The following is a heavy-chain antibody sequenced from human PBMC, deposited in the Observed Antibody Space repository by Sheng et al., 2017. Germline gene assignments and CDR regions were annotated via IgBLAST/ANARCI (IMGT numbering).Heavy chain of an antibody. V-gene: IGHV4-61*02. CDR1: GDSISSGNYY. CDR3: ARGPFKHYFDY. J-gene: IGHJ4*02. Sequence: QVQLQESGPGLVKPSQTLSLTCTISGDSISSGNYYWSWIRQPAGKGLEWIGRIYTSGTTNYKPSLKSRVTISLDMSKNQFSLKLSSVTAADTAVYYCARGPFKHYFDYWGQGTLVTVSS. CDR2: IYTSGTT.